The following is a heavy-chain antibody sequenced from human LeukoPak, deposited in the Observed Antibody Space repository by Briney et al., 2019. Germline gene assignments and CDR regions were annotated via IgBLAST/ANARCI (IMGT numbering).Heavy chain of an antibody. J-gene: IGHJ4*02. CDR1: GYTFTSYG. V-gene: IGHV1-18*01. D-gene: IGHD3-22*01. CDR2: ISAYNGNT. Sequence: ASVKVSCKASGYTFTSYGISWVRQAPGQGLEWMGWISAYNGNTNYAQKLQGRVTMTTDTSTSTAYMELRSLRSDDTAVYYCARDVSGYDSSGYYVYWGQGTLVTVSS. CDR3: ARDVSGYDSSGYYVY.